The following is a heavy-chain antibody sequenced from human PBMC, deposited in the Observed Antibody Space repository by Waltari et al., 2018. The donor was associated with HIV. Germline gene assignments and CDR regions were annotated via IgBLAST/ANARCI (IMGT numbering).Heavy chain of an antibody. V-gene: IGHV3-30*01. D-gene: IGHD2-15*01. CDR2: ISRDGSSK. J-gene: IGHJ4*02. Sequence: QVQLVESGGGLVQPGGSLRLSCAASGFICRAFAIPWVRQAPGKGLEWVAVISRDGSSKYYADSVQGRFTISRDNSKNSLHLHMNSLRPKDTAVYYCAREGIVAAPFDFWGLGTLVTVSS. CDR3: AREGIVAAPFDF. CDR1: GFICRAFA.